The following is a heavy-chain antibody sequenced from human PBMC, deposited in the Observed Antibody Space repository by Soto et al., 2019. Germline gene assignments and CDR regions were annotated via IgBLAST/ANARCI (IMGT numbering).Heavy chain of an antibody. D-gene: IGHD6-6*01. V-gene: IGHV3-23*01. CDR1: GFTFSSYA. CDR3: AKDQGASLTASRPTDY. Sequence: EVQLLESGGGWAQPGGSLRLSCAASGFTFSSYAMSWVRQAPGKGLEWVSAISGSGGSPYYADSVKGRFTISRDNSKNTLYLPMNSLRAEDTAVYYCAKDQGASLTASRPTDYWGQGTLVSVSS. J-gene: IGHJ4*02. CDR2: ISGSGGSP.